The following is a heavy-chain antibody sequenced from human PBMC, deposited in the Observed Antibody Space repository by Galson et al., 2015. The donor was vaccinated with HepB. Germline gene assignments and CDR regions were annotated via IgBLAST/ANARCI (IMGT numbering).Heavy chain of an antibody. CDR3: ARVGYCSSASCLRAFDY. D-gene: IGHD2-2*01. CDR1: GFTLSSYG. J-gene: IGHJ4*02. Sequence: SLRLSCAASGFTLSSYGMHWVRQAPGKGLEWAAGIWYDGRTKHDADSVKGRFTISRDNSKNTLYLQMNSLRVEDTAVYYCARVGYCSSASCLRAFDYWGQGTLVTVSS. CDR2: IWYDGRTK. V-gene: IGHV3-33*01.